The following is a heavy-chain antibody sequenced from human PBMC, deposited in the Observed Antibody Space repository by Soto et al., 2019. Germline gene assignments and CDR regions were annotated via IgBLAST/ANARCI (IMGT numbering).Heavy chain of an antibody. D-gene: IGHD6-6*01. J-gene: IGHJ4*02. CDR1: GYTFTGYY. CDR2: INPNSGGT. CDR3: ARGSLRIEYSSSSPFDY. V-gene: IGHV1-2*04. Sequence: GASVKVSCKASGYTFTGYYMHWVRQAPGQGLEWMGWINPNSGGTNYAQKFQGWVTMTRDTSISTAYMELSRLRSDDTAVYYCARGSLRIEYSSSSPFDYWGQGTLVTVSS.